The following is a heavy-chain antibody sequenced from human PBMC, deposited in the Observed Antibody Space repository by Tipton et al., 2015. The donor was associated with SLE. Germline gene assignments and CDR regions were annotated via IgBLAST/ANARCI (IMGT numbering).Heavy chain of an antibody. Sequence: SLRLSCAASGFTFSSYAMSWVRQAPGKGLEWVSAISGSGGSTYYADSVKGRFTISRDNSKNTLYLQMNSLRAEDTAVYYCAKVRKDGSGGSCSGDAFDIWGQGTMVTVSS. CDR3: AKVRKDGSGGSCSGDAFDI. CDR2: ISGSGGST. V-gene: IGHV3-23*01. CDR1: GFTFSSYA. D-gene: IGHD2-15*01. J-gene: IGHJ3*02.